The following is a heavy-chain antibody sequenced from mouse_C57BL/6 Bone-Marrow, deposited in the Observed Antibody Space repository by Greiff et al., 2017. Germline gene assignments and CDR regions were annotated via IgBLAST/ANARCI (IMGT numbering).Heavy chain of an antibody. CDR2: IDPSDSYT. D-gene: IGHD2-1*01. V-gene: IGHV1-59*01. Sequence: QVQLQQPGAELVRPGTSVKLSCKASGYTFTSYWMHWVKQRPGQGLEWIGVIDPSDSYTNYNQKFKGKATLTVDTSSSTAYMQLSSLTSEDSAVYYCARPIYYGNYGFAYWGQGTLVTVSA. CDR1: GYTFTSYW. J-gene: IGHJ3*01. CDR3: ARPIYYGNYGFAY.